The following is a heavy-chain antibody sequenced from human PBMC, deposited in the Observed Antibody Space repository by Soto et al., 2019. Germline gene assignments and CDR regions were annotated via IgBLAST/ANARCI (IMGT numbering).Heavy chain of an antibody. V-gene: IGHV1-18*01. CDR2: ISAYNGNT. CDR1: GYTFTSYG. D-gene: IGHD3-3*01. CDR3: ARVRDFWSGYEYYFDY. J-gene: IGHJ4*02. Sequence: GASVKVSCKASGYTFTSYGISWVRQAPGQGLEWMGWISAYNGNTNYAQKPQGRVTMTTDTSTSTAYMELSSLRSEDTAVYYCARVRDFWSGYEYYFDYWGQGTLVTVSS.